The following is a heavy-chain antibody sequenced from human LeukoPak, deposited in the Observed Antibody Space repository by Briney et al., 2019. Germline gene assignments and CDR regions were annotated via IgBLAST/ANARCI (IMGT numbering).Heavy chain of an antibody. J-gene: IGHJ4*02. D-gene: IGHD2-15*01. V-gene: IGHV4-34*01. CDR1: VESFSGYY. Sequence: SETLSLTSAVYVESFSGYYWSWIPQPPRKGLEWRWEINHIGSANYNPSPKRRVTISVATSKNQFSLKLSSVTAAATAVYSCARTRSRAHRGLDYWGQGTLVTVSS. CDR2: INHIGSA. CDR3: ARTRSRAHRGLDY.